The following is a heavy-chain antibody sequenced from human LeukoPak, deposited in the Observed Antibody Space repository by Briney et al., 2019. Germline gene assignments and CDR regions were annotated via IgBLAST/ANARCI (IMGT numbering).Heavy chain of an antibody. CDR1: GFTFSDYY. CDR3: ARGDYYYDSSGYTWDFDY. V-gene: IGHV3-11*01. Sequence: PGGSLRLSCAASGFTFSDYYMSWIRQAPGKGLEWVSYISSSGSTIYYADSVKGRFTISRDNAKNSLYLQMNSLRAEDTAVYYCARGDYYYDSSGYTWDFDYWGQGTLVTVSS. CDR2: ISSSGSTI. J-gene: IGHJ4*02. D-gene: IGHD3-22*01.